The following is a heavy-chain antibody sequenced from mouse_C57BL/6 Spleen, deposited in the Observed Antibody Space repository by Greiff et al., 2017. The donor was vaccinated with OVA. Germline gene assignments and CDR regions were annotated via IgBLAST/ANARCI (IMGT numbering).Heavy chain of an antibody. CDR2: IDPSDSYT. CDR1: GYTFTSYW. J-gene: IGHJ3*01. Sequence: QVQLQQPGAELVKPGASVKLSCKASGYTFTSYWMQWVKQRPGQGLEWIGEIDPSDSYTNYNQKFKGKATLTVDTSSRTAYMQRSSLTSEDSAVYYCARGPRVNYGTWFAYWGQGTLVTVSA. CDR3: ARGPRVNYGTWFAY. V-gene: IGHV1-50*01. D-gene: IGHD1-1*01.